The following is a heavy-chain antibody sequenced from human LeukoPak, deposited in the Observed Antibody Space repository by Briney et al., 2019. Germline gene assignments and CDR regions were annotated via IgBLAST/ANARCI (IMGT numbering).Heavy chain of an antibody. CDR3: AKGLINDWSALDY. J-gene: IGHJ4*02. Sequence: PGGSLRLSCAASGFTSSNYAMTWVRQATGKGLEWVSAISGSGGTTYYADSVKGRFTISRDNSKNTLYLQMNSLRAEDTAVCYCAKGLINDWSALDYWGQGTLVTVSS. D-gene: IGHD3-9*01. CDR1: GFTSSNYA. CDR2: ISGSGGTT. V-gene: IGHV3-23*01.